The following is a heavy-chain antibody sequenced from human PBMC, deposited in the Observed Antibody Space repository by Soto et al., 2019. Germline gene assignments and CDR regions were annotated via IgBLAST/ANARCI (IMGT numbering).Heavy chain of an antibody. CDR1: GGSISSSSYY. J-gene: IGHJ5*02. CDR3: ARHAPVLRFLEWSTLEAWFDP. Sequence: SETLSLTCTVSGGSISSSSYYWGWIRQPPGKGLEWIGSIYYSGSTYYNPSLKSRVTISVDTSKNQFSLKLSSVTAADTAVYYCARHAPVLRFLEWSTLEAWFDPWGQGTLVTVSS. CDR2: IYYSGST. V-gene: IGHV4-39*01. D-gene: IGHD3-3*01.